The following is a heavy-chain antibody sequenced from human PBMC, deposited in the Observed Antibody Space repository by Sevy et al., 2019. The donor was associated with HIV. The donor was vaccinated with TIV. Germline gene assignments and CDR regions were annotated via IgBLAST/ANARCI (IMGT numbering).Heavy chain of an antibody. V-gene: IGHV3-21*04. CDR1: GFTFGYYD. CDR2: ISSGSSNI. D-gene: IGHD3-22*01. J-gene: IGHJ4*02. CDR3: ASPLNYYDSPTAY. Sequence: GGSLRLSCPASGFTFGYYDMNWVRQAPGKGLEWVSSISSGSSNIFYADSVKGRFTISRDNAKNSLYLQMNSLRAEDTAVYYCASPLNYYDSPTAYWGQGTLVTVSS.